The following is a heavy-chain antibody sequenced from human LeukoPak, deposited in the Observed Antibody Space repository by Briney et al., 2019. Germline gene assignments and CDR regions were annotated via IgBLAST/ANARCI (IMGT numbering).Heavy chain of an antibody. V-gene: IGHV3-21*01. CDR2: ISSSSYI. D-gene: IGHD6-13*01. Sequence: GSLRLSCAASGFTFSSYSMNWVRQAPGKGLEWVSSISSSSYIYYADSVKGRFTISRDNAKNSLYLQTNSLRAEDTAVYYCARDRGPLYSSSWPDAFDIWGQGTMVTVSS. CDR3: ARDRGPLYSSSWPDAFDI. J-gene: IGHJ3*02. CDR1: GFTFSSYS.